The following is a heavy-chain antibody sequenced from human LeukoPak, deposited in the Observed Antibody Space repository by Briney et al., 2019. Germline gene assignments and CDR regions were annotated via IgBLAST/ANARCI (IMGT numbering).Heavy chain of an antibody. D-gene: IGHD3-22*01. V-gene: IGHV4-59*01. CDR3: ASLYYYDSSGYQYYFDY. CDR1: GGSISSYY. CDR2: IYYSGST. Sequence: SETLSLTCTVSGGSISSYYWSWIRQPPGKGLEWIGYIYYSGSTNQNPSLKSRVTTSVDTSKNRFSLKLSSVTAADTAVYYCASLYYYDSSGYQYYFDYWGQGTLVTVSS. J-gene: IGHJ4*02.